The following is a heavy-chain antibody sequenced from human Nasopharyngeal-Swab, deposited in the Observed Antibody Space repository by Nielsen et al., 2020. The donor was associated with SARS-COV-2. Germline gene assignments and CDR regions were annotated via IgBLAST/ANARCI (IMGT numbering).Heavy chain of an antibody. J-gene: IGHJ6*02. Sequence: GESLKISCAASGFTFSSYAMSWVRQAPGKGLEWVSAISGSGGSTYYADSVKGRFTISRDNSKNTLYLQMNSLRAEDTAVYYCAKDRDSGDDSEEYYHYYGMDVWGQGTTVTVSS. CDR3: AKDRDSGDDSEEYYHYYGMDV. D-gene: IGHD5-12*01. V-gene: IGHV3-23*01. CDR1: GFTFSSYA. CDR2: ISGSGGST.